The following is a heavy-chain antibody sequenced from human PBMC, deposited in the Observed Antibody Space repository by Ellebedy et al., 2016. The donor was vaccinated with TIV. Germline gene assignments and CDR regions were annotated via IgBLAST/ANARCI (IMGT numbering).Heavy chain of an antibody. J-gene: IGHJ4*02. CDR1: ADSISTFY. D-gene: IGHD6-13*01. CDR2: FDYSGSS. Sequence: MPSETLSLTCTVSADSISTFYWSWIRQPPGKGLEWIGYFDYSGSSKYNPSLKGRVTMSADTSKNQVSLKLTSVTAADTAVYYCTRGGAYSSWYWRNWGQGTRVTVSS. CDR3: TRGGAYSSWYWRN. V-gene: IGHV4-59*08.